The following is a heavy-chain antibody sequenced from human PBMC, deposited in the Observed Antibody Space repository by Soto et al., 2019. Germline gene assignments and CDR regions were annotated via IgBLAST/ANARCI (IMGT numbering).Heavy chain of an antibody. CDR1: GDSISSSNW. Sequence: QVQLQESGPGLVKPSGTLSLTCAVSGDSISSSNWWSWVRQPPGKGLEWIGEISHSGSTNYNPSLKSRVTISVYKSKNQFSLKLSSVTAADTAMYYCARVRALTVGPFDIWGQGTMVTVSS. V-gene: IGHV4-4*02. J-gene: IGHJ3*02. D-gene: IGHD3-9*01. CDR3: ARVRALTVGPFDI. CDR2: ISHSGST.